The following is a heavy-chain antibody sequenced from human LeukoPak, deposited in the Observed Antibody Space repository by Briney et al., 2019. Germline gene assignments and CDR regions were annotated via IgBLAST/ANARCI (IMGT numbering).Heavy chain of an antibody. V-gene: IGHV4-4*07. J-gene: IGHJ6*02. CDR3: ARDGTTMVRGVLNYYYGMDV. Sequence: PSETLSLTCTASGGSISSYYWSWIRQPAGKGLEWIGRIYTSGSTNYNPSLKSRVTMSVDTSKNQFSLKLSSVTAADTAVYYCARDGTTMVRGVLNYYYGMDVWGQGTTVTVSS. CDR2: IYTSGST. CDR1: GGSISSYY. D-gene: IGHD3-10*01.